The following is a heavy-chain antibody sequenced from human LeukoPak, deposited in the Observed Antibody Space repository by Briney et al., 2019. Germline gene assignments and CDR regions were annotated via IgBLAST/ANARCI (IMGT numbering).Heavy chain of an antibody. D-gene: IGHD3-10*01. V-gene: IGHV4-39*01. CDR1: GGSISSSSYY. CDR2: TYYSGST. Sequence: SETLSLTCTVSGGSISSSSYYWGWIRQPPGKGLEWIGSTYYSGSTYYNPSLKSRVTISVDTSKNQFSLKLSSVTAADTAVYYCARPSYGSLYYFDYWGQGTLVTVSS. J-gene: IGHJ4*02. CDR3: ARPSYGSLYYFDY.